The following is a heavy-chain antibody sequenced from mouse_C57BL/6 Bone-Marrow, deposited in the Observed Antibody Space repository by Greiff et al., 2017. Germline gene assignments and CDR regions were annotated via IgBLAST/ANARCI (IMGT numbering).Heavy chain of an antibody. D-gene: IGHD1-1*01. V-gene: IGHV1-64*01. CDR2: IHPNSGST. J-gene: IGHJ4*01. CDR3: ARAYGRSDAYAMDY. CDR1: GYTFTSYW. Sequence: QVQLQQPGAELVKPGASVKLSCKASGYTFTSYWMHWVKQRPGQGLEWIGMIHPNSGSTNYNEKFKSKATLTVDKSSSTAYMQLSSLTSEDSAVYYCARAYGRSDAYAMDYWGQGTSVTVSS.